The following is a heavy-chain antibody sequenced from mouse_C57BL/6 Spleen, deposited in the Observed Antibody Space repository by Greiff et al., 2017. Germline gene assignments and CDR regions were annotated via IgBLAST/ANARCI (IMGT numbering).Heavy chain of an antibody. V-gene: IGHV2-3*01. J-gene: IGHJ1*03. Sequence: QVQLKQSGPGLVAPSQSLSITCTVSGFSLTSYGVSWVRQPPGKGLEWLGVIWGDGSTNYHSALISRLSISKDNSKSQVFLILNSLQTDDTATYYCAKEVITTVGDWYFDVWGTGTTVTVSS. CDR3: AKEVITTVGDWYFDV. CDR1: GFSLTSYG. D-gene: IGHD1-1*01. CDR2: IWGDGST.